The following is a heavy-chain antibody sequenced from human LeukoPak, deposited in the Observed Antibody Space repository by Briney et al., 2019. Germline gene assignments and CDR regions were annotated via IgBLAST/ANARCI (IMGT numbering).Heavy chain of an antibody. Sequence: ASVKVSCKASGYTFTSYGISWVRQAPGQGLEWMGWISAYNGNTNYAQKFQERVTITRDMSTSTAYMELSSLRSEDTAVYYCAAVVQERFDYWGQGTLVTVSS. CDR2: ISAYNGNT. D-gene: IGHD6-19*01. CDR1: GYTFTSYG. J-gene: IGHJ4*02. CDR3: AAVVQERFDY. V-gene: IGHV1-18*01.